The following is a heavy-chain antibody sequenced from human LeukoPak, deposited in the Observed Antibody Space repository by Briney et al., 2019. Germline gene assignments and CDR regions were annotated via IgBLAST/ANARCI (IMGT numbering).Heavy chain of an antibody. CDR1: GGSISSGGYY. CDR2: IYYSGST. V-gene: IGHV4-31*03. J-gene: IGHJ4*02. D-gene: IGHD3-22*01. Sequence: SQTLSLTCTVSGGSISSGGYYWSWIRQHPGKGLEWIGYIYYSGSTYYNPSLKSRVTISVDTSKNQFSLKLSSVTAADTAVYYCASSFFPYYDSSGPIDYWGQGTLVTVSS. CDR3: ASSFFPYYDSSGPIDY.